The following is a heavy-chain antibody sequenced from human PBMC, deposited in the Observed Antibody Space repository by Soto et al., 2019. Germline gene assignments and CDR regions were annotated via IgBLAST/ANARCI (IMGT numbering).Heavy chain of an antibody. J-gene: IGHJ4*02. V-gene: IGHV4-39*01. Sequence: SETLSLTCTVSGVSVSTNTQYWGWIRQSPGKGREWIGSIYYGGRTYYNPSLKSRVTISVDTPKRQFSLNLRSVTAADTAVYYCASPRQGNYDFWSGYYALDYWSQGTLVTVSS. CDR3: ASPRQGNYDFWSGYYALDY. CDR1: GVSVSTNTQY. CDR2: IYYGGRT. D-gene: IGHD3-3*01.